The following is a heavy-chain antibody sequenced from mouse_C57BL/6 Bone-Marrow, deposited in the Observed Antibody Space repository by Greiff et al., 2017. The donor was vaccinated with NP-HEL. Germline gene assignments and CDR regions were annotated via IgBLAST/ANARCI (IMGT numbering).Heavy chain of an antibody. CDR3: ARHEGRYDYVRWFAD. J-gene: IGHJ3*01. Sequence: EVKLVESGGGLVQPGGSLKLSCAASGFSFSDYGMAWVRQAPRKGPEWVAFISNLAYSIYYADTVTGRFTISRENAKNTLYLEMSSLRSEDTAMYYCARHEGRYDYVRWFADWGQGTLVTVSA. CDR1: GFSFSDYG. CDR2: ISNLAYSI. D-gene: IGHD2-4*01. V-gene: IGHV5-15*01.